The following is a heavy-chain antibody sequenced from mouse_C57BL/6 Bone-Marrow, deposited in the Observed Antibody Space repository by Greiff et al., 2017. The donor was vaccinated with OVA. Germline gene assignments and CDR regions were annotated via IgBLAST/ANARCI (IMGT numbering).Heavy chain of an antibody. V-gene: IGHV1-64*01. Sequence: QVQLQQPGAELVKPGASVKLSCKASGYTFTSYWMHWVKQRPGQGLEWIGMIHPNSGSTNYNEKFKSKATLTVDKSSSTAYMQLSSLTSEDSAIYYCARELLGPHDMDYWGQGTSLTVSS. D-gene: IGHD3-1*01. CDR3: ARELLGPHDMDY. CDR2: IHPNSGST. J-gene: IGHJ2*02. CDR1: GYTFTSYW.